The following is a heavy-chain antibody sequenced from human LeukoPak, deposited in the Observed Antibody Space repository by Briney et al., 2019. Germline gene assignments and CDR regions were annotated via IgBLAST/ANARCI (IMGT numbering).Heavy chain of an antibody. CDR1: GGSISSGSYY. J-gene: IGHJ6*03. CDR3: VREHLSSSWDLRREFYYTDV. V-gene: IGHV4-61*02. Sequence: SETLSLTCTVSGGSISSGSYYWSWIRQPAGKGLEWIGRIYTSGSTNYNPSLKSRVTISVDTSKNQFSLKLSSVTAADTAVYYCVREHLSSSWDLRREFYYTDVWGKGTTVTVSS. D-gene: IGHD6-13*01. CDR2: IYTSGST.